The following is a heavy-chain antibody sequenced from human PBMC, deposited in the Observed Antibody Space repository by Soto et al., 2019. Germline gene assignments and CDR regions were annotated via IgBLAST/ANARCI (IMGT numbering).Heavy chain of an antibody. Sequence: ASVKVSCKASGYTFTNYGISWVRQAPGQGLEWMGWVSAYNGDTNYAQKVQGRVTMTTDTSTSTAYMELRGLRSDDTAVYYCARSPDIVVAPGATGGVDVWGQGTTVTAP. CDR1: GYTFTNYG. J-gene: IGHJ6*02. V-gene: IGHV1-18*04. CDR2: VSAYNGDT. CDR3: ARSPDIVVAPGATGGVDV. D-gene: IGHD2-2*01.